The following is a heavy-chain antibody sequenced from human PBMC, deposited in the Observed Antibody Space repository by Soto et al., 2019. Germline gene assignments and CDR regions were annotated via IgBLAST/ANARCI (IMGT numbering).Heavy chain of an antibody. CDR2: INHSGIT. CDR1: GGSFSGYY. J-gene: IGHJ3*02. V-gene: IGHV4-34*01. D-gene: IGHD6-13*01. Sequence: QVQLQQWGAGLLKPSETLSLTCAVYGGSFSGYYWSWIRQPPGKGLEWIGEINHSGITNYNPSLRSRVTISVDTSKNQSSLELSSVTAADTAVYYCARDSRVWCRAAAGPRAAFDIWGQGTMVTVSS. CDR3: ARDSRVWCRAAAGPRAAFDI.